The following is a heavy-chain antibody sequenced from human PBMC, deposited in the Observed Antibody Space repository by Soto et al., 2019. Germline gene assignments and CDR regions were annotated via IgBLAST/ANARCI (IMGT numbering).Heavy chain of an antibody. Sequence: GGSLRLSCAASGFTVSHNYMSWARQAPGEGLEWVSVIYSASSTYYADSVKGRFTISRDNSKNTLYLQMNSLRAEDTAVYYCARDTDYYGMDVWGQGTTVTVSS. CDR2: IYSASST. CDR1: GFTVSHNY. V-gene: IGHV3-53*01. D-gene: IGHD4-17*01. CDR3: ARDTDYYGMDV. J-gene: IGHJ6*02.